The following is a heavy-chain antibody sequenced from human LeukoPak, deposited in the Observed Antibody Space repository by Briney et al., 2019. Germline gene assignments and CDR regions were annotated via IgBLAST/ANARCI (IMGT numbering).Heavy chain of an antibody. CDR1: GGSISSGSYY. J-gene: IGHJ5*02. V-gene: IGHV4-61*02. CDR2: IYTSGST. CDR3: ARVFSYPLRAPFDP. D-gene: IGHD3-3*01. Sequence: SETLSLTCTVSGGSISSGSYYWSWIRQPAGKGLEWIGRIYTSGSTNYNPSLKSRVTISVDTSKNQFSLKLSSVTAADTAVYYCARVFSYPLRAPFDPWGQGTLVTASS.